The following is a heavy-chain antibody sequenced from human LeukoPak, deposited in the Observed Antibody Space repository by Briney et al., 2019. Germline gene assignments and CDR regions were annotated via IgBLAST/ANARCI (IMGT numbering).Heavy chain of an antibody. CDR1: GGSISSDVYY. V-gene: IGHV4-61*02. CDR3: TGTRRYCSGGSCYNWFDP. D-gene: IGHD2-15*01. CDR2: IYASGST. Sequence: SETLSLTCSVSGGSISSDVYYWSWIRQPAGKGLEWIGRIYASGSTTYNSSLKSRVTISIDTAKNQFSLKLTSVTAADTAVYYCTGTRRYCSGGSCYNWFDPWGQGTLVTVSS. J-gene: IGHJ5*02.